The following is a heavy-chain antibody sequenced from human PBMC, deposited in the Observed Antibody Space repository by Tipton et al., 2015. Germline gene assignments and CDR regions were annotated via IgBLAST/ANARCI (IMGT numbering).Heavy chain of an antibody. CDR1: GGSISSSSYY. CDR2: IYYSGST. D-gene: IGHD6-19*01. Sequence: TLSLTCTVSGGSISSSSYYWGWIRQPPGKGLEWTGSIYYSGSTYYNPSLKSRVTISVDTSKNQFSLKLSSVTAADTAVYYCARRRGGTAVAGTVDYWGQGTLVTVSS. J-gene: IGHJ4*02. CDR3: ARRRGGTAVAGTVDY. V-gene: IGHV4-39*01.